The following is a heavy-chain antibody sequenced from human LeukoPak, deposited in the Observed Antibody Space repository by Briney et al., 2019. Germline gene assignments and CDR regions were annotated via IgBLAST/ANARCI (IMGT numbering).Heavy chain of an antibody. CDR2: IYPGDFDP. CDR1: GYSFTSYC. Sequence: GESLKISCKGFGYSFTSYCIAWVRQMPGKGLEWMVTIYPGDFDPRYSPSFQGQVTLSPDTSISTAYPQWSSLKASDTAMYFCARTGHYDILAGHYNGFVWFGTWGQGTLVTVSS. CDR3: ARTGHYDILAGHYNGFVWFGT. V-gene: IGHV5-51*01. D-gene: IGHD3-9*01. J-gene: IGHJ5*02.